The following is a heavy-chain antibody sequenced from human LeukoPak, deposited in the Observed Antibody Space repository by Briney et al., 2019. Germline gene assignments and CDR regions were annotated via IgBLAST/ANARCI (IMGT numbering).Heavy chain of an antibody. J-gene: IGHJ4*02. D-gene: IGHD6-13*01. Sequence: ASVKVSCKASGGTFSSYAISWVRQAPGQGLEWTGEIIPICGTANYTQKFHSRVTITADESTSTAYMELSSLRSEDTAVYYCASRGSQIAAEPLDYWGQGTLVTVSS. V-gene: IGHV1-69*01. CDR3: ASRGSQIAAEPLDY. CDR1: GGTFSSYA. CDR2: IIPICGTA.